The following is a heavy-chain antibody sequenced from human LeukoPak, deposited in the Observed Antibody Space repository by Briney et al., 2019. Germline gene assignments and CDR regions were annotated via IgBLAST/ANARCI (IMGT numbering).Heavy chain of an antibody. J-gene: IGHJ3*02. Sequence: PGGSLRLSCAASGLTFSNFAMTLVRPTPGKGLEWVSALSASGGGTFYAPSVKGRFTISRDNSKNTVSLQMNSLRAEDTALYYCATVLHTSMTTWAAFDTWGQGTMVTVSS. CDR2: LSASGGGT. CDR3: ATVLHTSMTTWAAFDT. CDR1: GLTFSNFA. V-gene: IGHV3-23*01. D-gene: IGHD5-18*01.